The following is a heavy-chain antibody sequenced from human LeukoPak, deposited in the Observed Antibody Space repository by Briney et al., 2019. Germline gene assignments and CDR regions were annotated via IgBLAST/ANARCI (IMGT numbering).Heavy chain of an antibody. V-gene: IGHV4-38-2*02. D-gene: IGHD6-13*01. CDR2: IYHSGTI. CDR1: GYSISSGYY. CDR3: ARGLGRQQLVSPFDY. Sequence: PSETLSLTCTVSGYSISSGYYWGWIRQPPGKGLEWLASIYHSGTIYYNPSLKSRVTISVDTSKNQFSLKLTSVTAADTAVYYCARGLGRQQLVSPFDYRGQGTLVTVSS. J-gene: IGHJ4*02.